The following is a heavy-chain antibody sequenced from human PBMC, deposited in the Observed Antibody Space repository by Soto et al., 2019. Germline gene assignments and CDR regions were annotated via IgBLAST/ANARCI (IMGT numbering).Heavy chain of an antibody. CDR3: ARGRTSADDTSSYPVY. CDR1: GYTFSAYD. V-gene: IGHV1-2*02. J-gene: IGHJ4*01. Sequence: ASVKASCKTSGYTFSAYDMHWVRPAPGQGHEWMGWINPKSGGTLYAQKFQGRVTMTRDTSISTAYMELSRLRPDNAAVYYCARGRTSADDTSSYPVYWG. CDR2: INPKSGGT. D-gene: IGHD3-22*01.